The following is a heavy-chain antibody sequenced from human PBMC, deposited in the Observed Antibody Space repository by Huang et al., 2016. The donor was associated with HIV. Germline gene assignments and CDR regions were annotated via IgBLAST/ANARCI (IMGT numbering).Heavy chain of an antibody. CDR1: GFRFNNFA. Sequence: EVQLVESGGNLIQTGGSLRLACAASGFRFNNFAMYWGRKAQGKGLGWVSSISWNSANRAYGDSVKGRFTISRDNARNSLYLQMNSLRPDDTALYYCVKGDIVGTANFFDYWGQGTQVSVSS. D-gene: IGHD1-26*01. V-gene: IGHV3-9*01. J-gene: IGHJ4*02. CDR3: VKGDIVGTANFFDY. CDR2: ISWNSANR.